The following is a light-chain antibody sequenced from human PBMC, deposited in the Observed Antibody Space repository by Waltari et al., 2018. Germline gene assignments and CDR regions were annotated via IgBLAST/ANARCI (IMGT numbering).Light chain of an antibody. CDR2: WAS. CDR3: QQYYSSPWT. J-gene: IGKJ1*01. V-gene: IGKV4-1*01. CDR1: QSVLYPSYHKNF. Sequence: DIVMTQSPDSLAVSLGERATIHCKSSQSVLYPSYHKNFLAWYQQKPGQPPKLLIYWASTRESGVPDRFSGSGSGTDFTLTISSLQSEDVAVYYCQQYYSSPWTFGQGSKVEIK.